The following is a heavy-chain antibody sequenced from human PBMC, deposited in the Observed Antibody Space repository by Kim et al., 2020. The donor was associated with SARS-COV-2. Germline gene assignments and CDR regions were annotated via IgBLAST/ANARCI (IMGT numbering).Heavy chain of an antibody. V-gene: IGHV3-21*01. D-gene: IGHD2-21*01. CDR3: ARGVEMQFDP. J-gene: IGHJ5*02. CDR2: ISSSSYI. Sequence: GGSLRLSCAASGFTFTKYSMNWVRQTPGKGLEWVSSISSSSYIYYADSLKGRFTISRDNAENSLYLQMNSLRAEDTAVYYCARGVEMQFDPCGQGTLVTV. CDR1: GFTFTKYS.